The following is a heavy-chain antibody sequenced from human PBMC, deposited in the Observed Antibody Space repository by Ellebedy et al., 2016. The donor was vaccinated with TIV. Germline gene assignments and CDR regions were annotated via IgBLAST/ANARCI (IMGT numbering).Heavy chain of an antibody. V-gene: IGHV4-34*01. J-gene: IGHJ4*02. Sequence: MPSETLSLTCAVHGGSLSSDYWSWIRQSPEKGLEWIGEINHSRSTSYNPSLKSRVSISVDTPKKQFSLKMSSVTAADTAVYYCARAVQYSSGWAFDYWGQGTLVTVSS. CDR2: INHSRST. CDR1: GGSLSSDY. CDR3: ARAVQYSSGWAFDY. D-gene: IGHD6-19*01.